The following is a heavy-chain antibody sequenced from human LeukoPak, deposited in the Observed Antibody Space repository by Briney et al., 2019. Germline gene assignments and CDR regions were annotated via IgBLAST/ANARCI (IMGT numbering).Heavy chain of an antibody. CDR1: GGSISSYY. CDR3: ARALNSGSRRNLFDY. V-gene: IGHV4-4*07. CDR2: IYTSGST. J-gene: IGHJ4*02. Sequence: SETLSLTCTVSGGSISSYYWSWIRQPAGKGLEWIGRIYTSGSTNYNPSLKSRVTMSVDTSKNQFSLKLSSVTAADTAVYYCARALNSGSRRNLFDYWGQGTLVTVSS. D-gene: IGHD6-13*01.